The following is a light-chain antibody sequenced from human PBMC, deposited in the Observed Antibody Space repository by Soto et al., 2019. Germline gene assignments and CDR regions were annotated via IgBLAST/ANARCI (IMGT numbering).Light chain of an antibody. V-gene: IGKV3-15*01. Sequence: EIVMTQSPATLSVSPGERATLSCRASQSVFSNLAWYQQKPGQAPRLLIYGASTRATGIPARFSGSGSGTEFTLTISSLQSEDCAVDYCQQYNNWPPWTFGQGTKVEIK. CDR1: QSVFSN. CDR3: QQYNNWPPWT. J-gene: IGKJ1*01. CDR2: GAS.